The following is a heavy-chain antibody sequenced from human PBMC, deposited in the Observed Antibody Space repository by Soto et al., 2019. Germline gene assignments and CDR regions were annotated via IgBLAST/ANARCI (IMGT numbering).Heavy chain of an antibody. CDR2: ISGSGGST. D-gene: IGHD3-16*01. CDR3: SIDHASYDYIWDNNDAFDI. Sequence: EVQLLASGGGLVQPGGSLRLSCAASGFTFSSYAMSWVRQAPGKGLEWVSAISGSGGSTYYADSVKGRFTISIDNSENTLYLEMTSLRAEYTAVYYCSIDHASYDYIWDNNDAFDIWGQGTMVTVSS. J-gene: IGHJ3*02. V-gene: IGHV3-23*01. CDR1: GFTFSSYA.